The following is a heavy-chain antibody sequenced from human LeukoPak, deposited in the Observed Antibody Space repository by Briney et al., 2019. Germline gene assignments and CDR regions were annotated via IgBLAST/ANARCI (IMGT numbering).Heavy chain of an antibody. D-gene: IGHD3-3*01. CDR3: AAELRYLESDRMDV. CDR1: GFSFTSSA. CDR2: IVVASGKT. Sequence: TSVKVSCTASGFSFTSSAMQWVRQARGQRLEWIGWIVVASGKTNYAQKFQERVTITKDMSTSTAYMELSSLRSEDTAVYYCAAELRYLESDRMDVWGQGTTVTVSS. J-gene: IGHJ6*02. V-gene: IGHV1-58*02.